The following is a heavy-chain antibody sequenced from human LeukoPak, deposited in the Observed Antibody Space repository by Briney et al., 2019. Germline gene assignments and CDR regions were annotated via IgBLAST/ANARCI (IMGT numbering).Heavy chain of an antibody. CDR2: INAGNGNT. J-gene: IGHJ3*02. CDR1: GYTFTSYA. V-gene: IGHV1-3*01. Sequence: GASVKVSCKASGYTFTSYAMHWVRQAPGQRLEWMGWINAGNGNTKYSQKFQGRVTITRDTSASTAYMELSSLRSEDTAVYYCAASYDFWSGYPAAFDIWGQGTMVTVSS. CDR3: AASYDFWSGYPAAFDI. D-gene: IGHD3-3*01.